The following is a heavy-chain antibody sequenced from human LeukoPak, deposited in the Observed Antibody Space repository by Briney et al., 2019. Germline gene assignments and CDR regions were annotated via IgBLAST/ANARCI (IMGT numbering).Heavy chain of an antibody. D-gene: IGHD3-10*01. CDR2: ISSSGGAT. Sequence: GGSLRLSCAASGFTFSSYSMSWARQAPGKGLEWVSVISSSGGATYYADSVKGRFTISRDNSKKTLYLQMNSLRVEDTAIYYCARAAMVRGVDYFDYWGQGTLVTVSS. V-gene: IGHV3-23*01. J-gene: IGHJ4*02. CDR1: GFTFSSYS. CDR3: ARAAMVRGVDYFDY.